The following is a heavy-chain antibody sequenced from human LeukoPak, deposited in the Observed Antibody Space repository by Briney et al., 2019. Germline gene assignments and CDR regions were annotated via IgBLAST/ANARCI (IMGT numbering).Heavy chain of an antibody. CDR2: IYYSGST. CDR1: GGSISSYY. Sequence: SETLSLTCTVSGGSISSYYWSWIRQPPGKGLEWIGYIYYSGSTNYNPSLKSRVTISVDTSKNQFPLKLSSVTAADTAVYYCARGGYDFWSGYFGYWGQGTLVTVSS. CDR3: ARGGYDFWSGYFGY. J-gene: IGHJ4*02. D-gene: IGHD3-3*01. V-gene: IGHV4-59*01.